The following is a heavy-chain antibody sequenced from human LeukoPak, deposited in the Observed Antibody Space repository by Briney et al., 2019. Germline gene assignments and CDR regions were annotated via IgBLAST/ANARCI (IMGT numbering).Heavy chain of an antibody. CDR3: AILPAKDTYYRPGVH. J-gene: IGHJ4*02. CDR1: GGSISSSHYY. Sequence: SETLSLTCSVSGGSISSSHYYWGWIRQPPGKGLQWIGSVYYSGSTYYSPSLKSRVTISVDTSKNQFSLKLSSVTAADTAVYYCAILPAKDTYYRPGVHWGQGTLVSVSS. CDR2: VYYSGST. D-gene: IGHD3-10*01. V-gene: IGHV4-39*07.